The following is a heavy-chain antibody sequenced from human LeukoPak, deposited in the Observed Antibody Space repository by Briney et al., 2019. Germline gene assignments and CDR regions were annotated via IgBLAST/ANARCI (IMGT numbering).Heavy chain of an antibody. CDR2: ISAYNGNT. D-gene: IGHD3-22*01. CDR1: GYTFTSYG. J-gene: IGHJ4*02. Sequence: ASVKVSCKASGYTFTSYGISWVRQAPGQGLEWMGWISAYNGNTNYAQKLQGRVTMTTDTSTSTAYMELRSLRSDDTAVYYCATTTYYYDSSGYWPFDYWGQGTLVTVSS. CDR3: ATTTYYYDSSGYWPFDY. V-gene: IGHV1-18*01.